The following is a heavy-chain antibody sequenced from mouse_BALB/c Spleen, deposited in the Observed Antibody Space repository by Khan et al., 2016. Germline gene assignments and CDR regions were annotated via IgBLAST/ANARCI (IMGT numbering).Heavy chain of an antibody. CDR3: ARGWIYSGYTMDH. Sequence: EVELVESGGGLVRPGGYLKLSCAASGFTFSHYGMSWVRQTPDKRLELVASINSNGGNTYYPDSVKGRFTISKDNAKNTLYLQRIRLKSKDTAMYYCARGWIYSGYTMDHWGQGTSVTGSS. V-gene: IGHV5-6-3*01. D-gene: IGHD1-1*01. CDR2: INSNGGNT. J-gene: IGHJ4*01. CDR1: GFTFSHYG.